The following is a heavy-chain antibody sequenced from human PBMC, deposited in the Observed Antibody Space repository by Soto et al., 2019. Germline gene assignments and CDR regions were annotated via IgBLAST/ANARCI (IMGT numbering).Heavy chain of an antibody. CDR2: MNPNSGNT. D-gene: IGHD1-7*01. J-gene: IGHJ3*02. CDR3: AVVYCNYAYDAFDI. V-gene: IGHV1-8*01. Sequence: QVQLVQSGAEVKKPGASVKVSCKASGYTFTSYDINWVRQATGQGLEWMGWMNPNSGNTGYAQKFQGRVTMTRNTSISTAYMELSSLRSEDTAVYYCAVVYCNYAYDAFDIWGQGTMVTVSS. CDR1: GYTFTSYD.